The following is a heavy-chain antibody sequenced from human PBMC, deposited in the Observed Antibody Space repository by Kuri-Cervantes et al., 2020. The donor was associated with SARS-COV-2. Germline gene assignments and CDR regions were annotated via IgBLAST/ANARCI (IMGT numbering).Heavy chain of an antibody. CDR2: ISGSGSTI. J-gene: IGHJ6*03. D-gene: IGHD6-13*01. V-gene: IGHV3-11*01. CDR1: GFTFSDYY. Sequence: GGSLRLSCAASGFTFSDYYMSWIRQAPGKGLEWVSYISGSGSTIYYADSVKGRFTIYRDNAKNSLYLQMNSLRAEDTAVYYCARDLLLPCGSSCYYYYYMDVWGKGTTVTVSS. CDR3: ARDLLLPCGSSCYYYYYMDV.